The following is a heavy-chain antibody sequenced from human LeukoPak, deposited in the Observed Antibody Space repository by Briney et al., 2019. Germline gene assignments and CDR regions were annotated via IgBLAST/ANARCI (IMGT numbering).Heavy chain of an antibody. CDR3: ARGASSGCYYDYFDY. V-gene: IGHV1-46*01. J-gene: IGHJ4*02. CDR2: INPSGGST. D-gene: IGHD3-22*01. Sequence: ASVKVSCKASGYTFTSYYMHWVRQAPGQGLEWMGIINPSGGSTSYAQKFQGRVTMTRDTSTSTVYMELSSLRSEDTAVYYCARGASSGCYYDYFDYWGQGTLVTVSS. CDR1: GYTFTSYY.